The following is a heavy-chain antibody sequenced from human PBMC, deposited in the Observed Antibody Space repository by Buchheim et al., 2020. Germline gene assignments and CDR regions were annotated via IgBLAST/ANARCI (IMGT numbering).Heavy chain of an antibody. CDR1: GYTFTSYD. CDR2: MNPNSGNT. V-gene: IGHV1-8*01. Sequence: QVQLVQSGAEVKKPGASVKVSCKASGYTFTSYDINWVRQATGQGLERMGWMNPNSGNTGYAQKFQGRVTMTRNTSISTAYMELSSLRSEDTAVYYCARGSPPGWYRLYYYYGMDVWGQGTT. J-gene: IGHJ6*02. CDR3: ARGSPPGWYRLYYYYGMDV. D-gene: IGHD6-19*01.